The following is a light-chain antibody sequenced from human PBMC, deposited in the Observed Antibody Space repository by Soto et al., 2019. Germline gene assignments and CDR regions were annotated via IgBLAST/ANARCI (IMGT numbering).Light chain of an antibody. V-gene: IGLV2-14*03. CDR1: SSDVGGYNY. J-gene: IGLJ1*01. CDR2: DVS. CDR3: TSNTTRSPRV. Sequence: QSVLTQPASVSGSPGQSITISCTGTSSDVGGYNYVSWYQQHPGKAPKLMIYDVSNRPSGVSNRFSGSKSGNTASLTISGLQTEEETDYYCTSNTTRSPRVFRTGTKVPVL.